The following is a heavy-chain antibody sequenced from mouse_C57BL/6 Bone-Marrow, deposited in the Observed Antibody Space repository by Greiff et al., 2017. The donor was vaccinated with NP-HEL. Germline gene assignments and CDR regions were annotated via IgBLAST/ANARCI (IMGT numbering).Heavy chain of an antibody. V-gene: IGHV1-64*01. CDR2: IHPNSGST. Sequence: VQLQQPGAELVKPGASVKLSCKASGYTFTSYWMHWVKQRPGQGLEWIGMIHPNSGSTNYNEKFKSKATLTVDKSSSTAYMQLSSLTSEDSAVYYCARVGEIYEGADWGQGTLVTVSA. CDR1: GYTFTSYW. J-gene: IGHJ3*01. CDR3: ARVGEIYEGAD. D-gene: IGHD2-3*01.